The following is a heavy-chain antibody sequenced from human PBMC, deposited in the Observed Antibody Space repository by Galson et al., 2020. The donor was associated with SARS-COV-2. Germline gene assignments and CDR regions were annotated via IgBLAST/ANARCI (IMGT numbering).Heavy chain of an antibody. J-gene: IGHJ2*01. CDR3: VRDIARYTTSRYDFNWYFDF. D-gene: IGHD6-13*01. Sequence: SETLSLTCNVSGDSIRSSSYYWGWIRQPPGEGLDWIGSINYSGTTFSNPSLKSRVTISVDTAKNQFSLKLMSVTAADTAVYYCVRDIARYTTSRYDFNWYFDFWGRGTLVTVSS. CDR1: GDSIRSSSYY. V-gene: IGHV4-39*07. CDR2: INYSGTT.